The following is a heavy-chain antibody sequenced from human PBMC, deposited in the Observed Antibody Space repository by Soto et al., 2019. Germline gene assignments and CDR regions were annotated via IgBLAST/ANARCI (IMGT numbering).Heavy chain of an antibody. V-gene: IGHV1-2*04. Sequence: ASVKVSCKASGYTFTGYYMHWVRQAPGQGLEWMGWINPNSGGTNYAQKFQGWVTMTRDTSISTAYMELSRLRSDDTAVYYCARGGVVVTDHYYYYMDVWGKGTTVTVS. CDR1: GYTFTGYY. D-gene: IGHD2-2*01. J-gene: IGHJ6*03. CDR3: ARGGVVVTDHYYYYMDV. CDR2: INPNSGGT.